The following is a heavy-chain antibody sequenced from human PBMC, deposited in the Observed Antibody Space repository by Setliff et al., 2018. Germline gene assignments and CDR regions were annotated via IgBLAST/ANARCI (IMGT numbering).Heavy chain of an antibody. CDR3: ARDFIWGGLTGPDY. J-gene: IGHJ4*02. Sequence: GASVKVSCKASGYTFTGHYMHWVRQAPGEGLEWMGWINPNNGETKFAQKFQGRVTLARDTSLKTHYMELSNLTSDDTAIYYCARDFIWGGLTGPDYWGQGTLVTVSS. CDR2: INPNNGET. V-gene: IGHV1-2*02. CDR1: GYTFTGHY. D-gene: IGHD3-9*01.